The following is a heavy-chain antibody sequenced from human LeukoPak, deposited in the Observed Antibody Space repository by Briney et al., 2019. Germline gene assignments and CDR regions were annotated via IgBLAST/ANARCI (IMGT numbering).Heavy chain of an antibody. CDR2: ISAYNGNT. J-gene: IGHJ4*02. V-gene: IGHV1-18*01. Sequence: VASVKVSCKASGYTFTSYGISWVRQGPGQGLEWVGWISAYNGNTNYAQKLQGRVTMTTDTSTSTAYMELRSLRSDDTAVYYCARDRRYCSGGSCFDYWGQGTLVTVSS. D-gene: IGHD2-15*01. CDR1: GYTFTSYG. CDR3: ARDRRYCSGGSCFDY.